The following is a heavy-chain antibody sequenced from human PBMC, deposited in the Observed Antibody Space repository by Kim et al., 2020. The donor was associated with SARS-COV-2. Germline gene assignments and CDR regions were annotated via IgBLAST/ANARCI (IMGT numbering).Heavy chain of an antibody. CDR3: AKGSRWSVTTLYYVDY. CDR1: GFTFSSYA. D-gene: IGHD4-17*01. Sequence: GGSLRLSCAASGFTFSSYAMSWVRQAPGKGLEWVSAISGSGGSTYYADSVKGRFTISRDNSKNTLYLQMNSLRAEDTAVYYCAKGSRWSVTTLYYVDYWGQGTLVTASS. CDR2: ISGSGGST. V-gene: IGHV3-23*01. J-gene: IGHJ4*02.